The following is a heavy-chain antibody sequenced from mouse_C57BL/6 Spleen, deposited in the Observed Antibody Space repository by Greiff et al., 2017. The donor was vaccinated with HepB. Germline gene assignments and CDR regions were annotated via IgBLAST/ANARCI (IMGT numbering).Heavy chain of an antibody. D-gene: IGHD1-1*01. J-gene: IGHJ4*01. Sequence: EVKVVESGPELVKPGASVKISCKASGYSFTGYFMNWVKQSHGKSLEWIGRINPYNGDTFYNQKFKGKATLTVDKSSSTAHMELLSLTSEDFAVYYCARGDYYGSSYDYAMDYWGQGTSVTVSS. CDR3: ARGDYYGSSYDYAMDY. CDR2: INPYNGDT. CDR1: GYSFTGYF. V-gene: IGHV1-37*01.